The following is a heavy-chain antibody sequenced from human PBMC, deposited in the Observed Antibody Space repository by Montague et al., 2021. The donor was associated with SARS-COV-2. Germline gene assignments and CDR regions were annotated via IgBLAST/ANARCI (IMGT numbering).Heavy chain of an antibody. D-gene: IGHD1-1*01. CDR2: ISGSGDT. V-gene: IGHV3-23*01. J-gene: IGHJ4*02. CDR1: GFTFSTYG. Sequence: SLRLSCAASGFTFSTYGMSWVRQAPGQGLEWVSCISGSGDTYYAGSVKGRFAISRDTSNNTLHLQMNSLRAEDTAIYYCAKQRGTITTTFDYWGQGSLVTVSS. CDR3: AKQRGTITTTFDY.